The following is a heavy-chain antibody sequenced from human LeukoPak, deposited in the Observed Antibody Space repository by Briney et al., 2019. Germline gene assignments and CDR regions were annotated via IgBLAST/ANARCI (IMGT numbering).Heavy chain of an antibody. CDR3: ARIGYSSSCTDY. Sequence: GGSLRLSCAASGFTFSRYWMHWVRQAPGQGLVWVSRINSHGSSTNYADSVKGRFTISRDNAKNSVYLQMNSLRAGDTAVYYCARIGYSSSCTDYWGQGTLVTVSS. D-gene: IGHD2-2*01. CDR2: INSHGSST. CDR1: GFTFSRYW. V-gene: IGHV3-74*01. J-gene: IGHJ4*02.